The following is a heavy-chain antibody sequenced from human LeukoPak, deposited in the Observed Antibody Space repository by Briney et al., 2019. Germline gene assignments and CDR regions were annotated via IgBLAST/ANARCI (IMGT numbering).Heavy chain of an antibody. CDR1: GYTFTSYG. Sequence: GASVKVSCKASGYTFTSYGISWVRQAPGQGLEWMGWINPNSGGTNYAQKFQGRVTMTRDTSISTAYMELSRLRSDDTAVYYCATGGGDYYDSSGPHFDYWGQGTLVTVSS. CDR2: INPNSGGT. V-gene: IGHV1-2*02. CDR3: ATGGGDYYDSSGPHFDY. J-gene: IGHJ4*02. D-gene: IGHD3-22*01.